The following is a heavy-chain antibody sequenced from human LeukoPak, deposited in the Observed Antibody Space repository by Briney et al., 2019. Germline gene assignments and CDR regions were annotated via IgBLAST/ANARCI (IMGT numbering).Heavy chain of an antibody. CDR1: GGTFSSYA. V-gene: IGHV1-69*05. J-gene: IGHJ5*02. D-gene: IGHD3-22*01. CDR3: ARVHGYDSSGWPENFDP. Sequence: ASVKVSCKASGGTFSSYAISWVRQAPGQGLGWMGVIIPIFGTANYAQKFQGRVTITTDESTSTAYMELSSLRSEDTAVYYCARVHGYDSSGWPENFDPWGQGTLVTVSS. CDR2: IIPIFGTA.